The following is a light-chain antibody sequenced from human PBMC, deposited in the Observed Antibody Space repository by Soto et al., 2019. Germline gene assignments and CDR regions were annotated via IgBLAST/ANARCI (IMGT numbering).Light chain of an antibody. CDR1: SSNSGSNT. V-gene: IGLV1-44*01. Sequence: QSALTQPPSASGTPGQRVTISCSGSSSNSGSNTVNWYQQLPGTAPKLLIYNTKQRPSGVPDRFSGTQSGTSASLAISGLQSEDEADYYCAAWDGTMNGYVFGNGTKVTVL. CDR2: NTK. CDR3: AAWDGTMNGYV. J-gene: IGLJ1*01.